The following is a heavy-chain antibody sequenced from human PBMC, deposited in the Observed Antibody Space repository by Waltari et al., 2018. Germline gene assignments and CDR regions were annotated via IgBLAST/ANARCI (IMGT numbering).Heavy chain of an antibody. CDR3: ARHATVAGTGGNDY. Sequence: QVQLQQWGAGLLKPSETLSLTCAVYGGSFSGYYWSWIRQPPGKGLEWIVEINHSGSTNYNPSLKSRVTISVDTSKNQFSLKLSSVTAADTAVYYCARHATVAGTGGNDYWGQGTLVTVSS. J-gene: IGHJ4*02. CDR2: INHSGST. D-gene: IGHD6-19*01. CDR1: GGSFSGYY. V-gene: IGHV4-34*01.